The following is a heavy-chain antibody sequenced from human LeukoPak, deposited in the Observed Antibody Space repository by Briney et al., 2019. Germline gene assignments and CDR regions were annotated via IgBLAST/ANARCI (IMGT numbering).Heavy chain of an antibody. CDR3: ARSKLNLAVAGRFDY. V-gene: IGHV3-30-3*01. D-gene: IGHD6-19*01. CDR2: ISYDGSNK. J-gene: IGHJ4*02. CDR1: GFTFSSYA. Sequence: GGSLRLSCAASGFTFSSYAMHWVRQAPGKGLEWVAVISYDGSNKYYADSMKGRFTISRDNSKNTLYLQMNSLRAEDTAVYYCARSKLNLAVAGRFDYWGQGTLVTVSS.